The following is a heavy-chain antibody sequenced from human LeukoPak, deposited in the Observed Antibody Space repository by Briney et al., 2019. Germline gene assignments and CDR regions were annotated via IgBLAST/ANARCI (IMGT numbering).Heavy chain of an antibody. CDR2: ISYDGSNK. D-gene: IGHD6-6*01. J-gene: IGHJ4*02. V-gene: IGHV3-30-3*01. CDR3: ARDEYGSSSVDF. CDR1: GFTFSSYA. Sequence: GGSLRLSCAASGFTFSSYAMHWVRQAPGKGLEWVAVISYDGSNKYYADSVKGRFTISRDNPKNTLYLQMNSLRAEDTAVYYCARDEYGSSSVDFWGQGTLVTVSS.